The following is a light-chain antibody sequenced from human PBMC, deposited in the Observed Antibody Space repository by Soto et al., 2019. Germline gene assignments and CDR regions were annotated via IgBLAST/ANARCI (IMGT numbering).Light chain of an antibody. Sequence: EIVMTQSPATLSVPPGERATLSCRASQSIRTSLAWYQQKPGQAPRLVIFDASNRANGVPARFGGSGSGTDFTLTINSLEPEDFAVYYCQQRNVWPPITFGQGTRLEIK. V-gene: IGKV3-11*01. CDR3: QQRNVWPPIT. J-gene: IGKJ5*01. CDR2: DAS. CDR1: QSIRTS.